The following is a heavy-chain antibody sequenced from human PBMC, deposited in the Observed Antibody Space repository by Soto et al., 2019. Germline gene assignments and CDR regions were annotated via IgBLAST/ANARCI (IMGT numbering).Heavy chain of an antibody. CDR2: IYYSGST. V-gene: IGHV4-31*03. D-gene: IGHD2-21*01. CDR3: ARYSSAALFDP. J-gene: IGHJ5*02. CDR1: GGSISSGGYY. Sequence: SETLSLTCTVSGGSISSGGYYWSWIRQHPGKGLEWLGYIYYSGSTYYNPSLKSRVTISVDTSKNQFSLKLSSVTAADTAVYYCARYSSAALFDPWGQGTLVTVSS.